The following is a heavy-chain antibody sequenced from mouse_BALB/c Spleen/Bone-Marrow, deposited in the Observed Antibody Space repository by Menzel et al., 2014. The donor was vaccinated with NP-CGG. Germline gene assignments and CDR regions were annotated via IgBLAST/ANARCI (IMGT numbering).Heavy chain of an antibody. CDR3: ARPSKPYGPFDY. J-gene: IGHJ2*01. D-gene: IGHD1-1*02. CDR1: GFGFSRYW. V-gene: IGHV4-1*02. CDR2: VNPDSSTI. Sequence: EVKLVESGGGLVQPGGSLKLSCAASGFGFSRYWMSWVRRAPGKGLEWIGEVNPDSSTINYTPSLKDKLITSRDNAKNTLYLQMSKVRSEDTALYYCARPSKPYGPFDYWGQGTTLTVSS.